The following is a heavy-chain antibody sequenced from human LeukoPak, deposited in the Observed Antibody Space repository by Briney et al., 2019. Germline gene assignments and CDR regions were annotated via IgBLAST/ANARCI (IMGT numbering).Heavy chain of an antibody. Sequence: PSETLSLTCTVSGYSISSGGYYWSWLRQPPGKGLEWIGYIYHSGSTYYNPSLKSRVTISVDTSKNQFSLKLKSVTAADTAVYYCVRGGSSAWVSWFDPWGQGTLVTVSS. CDR3: VRGGSSAWVSWFDP. J-gene: IGHJ5*02. D-gene: IGHD6-19*01. CDR1: GYSISSGGYY. V-gene: IGHV4-30-2*01. CDR2: IYHSGST.